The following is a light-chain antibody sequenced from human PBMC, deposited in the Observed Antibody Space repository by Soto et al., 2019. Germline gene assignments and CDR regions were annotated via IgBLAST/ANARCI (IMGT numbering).Light chain of an antibody. V-gene: IGKV3-11*01. Sequence: EIVLTQSPATLSLSPGERATLSCRASQSVSSYLAWYQQKPGQAPRLLIYDASNRATGIPARFSGSGSGTDFTLTISSLEPEDFAVYYCQQRSNWPQWTFCQGTKVEIK. CDR2: DAS. J-gene: IGKJ1*01. CDR1: QSVSSY. CDR3: QQRSNWPQWT.